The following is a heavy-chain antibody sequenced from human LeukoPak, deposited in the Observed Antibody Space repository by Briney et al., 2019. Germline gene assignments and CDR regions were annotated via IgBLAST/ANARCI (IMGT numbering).Heavy chain of an antibody. CDR2: INPNSGGT. J-gene: IGHJ4*02. CDR1: GYTFTGYY. CDR3: ARVDAAHYFDY. V-gene: IGHV1-2*02. Sequence: GASVKVSCKASGYTFTGYYMHWVRQAPGQGLEWMGWINPNSGGTNYAQKFQGRVTMTRDTSISTAYMELSSLRSEDTAVYYCARVDAAHYFDYWGQGTLVTVSS. D-gene: IGHD2-15*01.